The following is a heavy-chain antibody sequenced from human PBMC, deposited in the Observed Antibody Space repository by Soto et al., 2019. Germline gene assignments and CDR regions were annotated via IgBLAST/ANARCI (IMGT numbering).Heavy chain of an antibody. CDR2: IIPILGIA. V-gene: IGHV1-69*02. D-gene: IGHD6-13*01. Sequence: QVQLVQSGAEVKKPGSSVKVSCKASGGTFSSYTISWVRQAPGQGLEWMGRIIPILGIANYAQKFQGRVTITADKSTSTAYMELSILRSEDTAVYYCARNSIAGNSAYFDYWGQGTLVTVSS. CDR1: GGTFSSYT. CDR3: ARNSIAGNSAYFDY. J-gene: IGHJ4*02.